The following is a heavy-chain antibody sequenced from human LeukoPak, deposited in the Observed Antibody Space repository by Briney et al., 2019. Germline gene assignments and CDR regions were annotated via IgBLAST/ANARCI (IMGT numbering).Heavy chain of an antibody. V-gene: IGHV4-4*07. CDR1: GGSISSYY. CDR2: ISTIGST. J-gene: IGHJ6*03. D-gene: IGHD2-15*01. Sequence: SETLSLTCTVSGGSISSYYWSWIRQPAGKGLEWIGRISTIGSTNYNPSLNSRVTISIDTSKNQSSLKLSSVTAADTAVYYCARDGCGGSCFHYYYYMDVWGKGTTVTISS. CDR3: ARDGCGGSCFHYYYYMDV.